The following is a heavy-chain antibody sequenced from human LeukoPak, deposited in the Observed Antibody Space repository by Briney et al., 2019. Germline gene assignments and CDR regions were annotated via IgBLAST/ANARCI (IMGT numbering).Heavy chain of an antibody. CDR1: GSSFSGYY. CDR3: ARDRSKWEPTYDY. V-gene: IGHV4-34*01. Sequence: SETLSLTCAVYGSSFSGYYWTWIRQPPGQGLEWIGEINHSGSTNYNPSLKSRVTISIDTSEKQFSLILSSVTAADTAVYYCARDRSKWEPTYDYWGQGTLVTVSS. D-gene: IGHD1-26*01. CDR2: INHSGST. J-gene: IGHJ4*02.